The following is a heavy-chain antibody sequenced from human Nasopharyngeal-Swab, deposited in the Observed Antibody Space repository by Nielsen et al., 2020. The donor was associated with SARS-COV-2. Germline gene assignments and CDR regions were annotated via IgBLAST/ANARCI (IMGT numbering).Heavy chain of an antibody. V-gene: IGHV3-11*05. CDR2: ISGSNTYT. CDR1: GFTFSDYY. D-gene: IGHD4-17*01. Sequence: GGSLRLSCAASGFTFSDYYMSWIRQAPGKGLEWLSYISGSNTYTNYADSVKGRFTVSRDNAKNSLFLQMNSLRAEDMAVYYCARGGGDYRPIDSWGQGTLVTVSS. J-gene: IGHJ4*02. CDR3: ARGGGDYRPIDS.